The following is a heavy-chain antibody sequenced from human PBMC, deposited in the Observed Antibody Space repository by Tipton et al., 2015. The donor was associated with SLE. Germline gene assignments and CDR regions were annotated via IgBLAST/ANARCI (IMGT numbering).Heavy chain of an antibody. V-gene: IGHV4-59*04. Sequence: TLSLTCTVSGGSISDYCWTWIRQPPGKGLEWVGSMYYNGNTYYNPSLKSRVTVSVDTSRNQFSLRLTSLTAADTAMYYCARGGTARVRPAASFDSWGQGTLVTVS. CDR1: GGSISDYC. J-gene: IGHJ4*02. CDR2: MYYNGNT. D-gene: IGHD2-2*01. CDR3: ARGGTARVRPAASFDS.